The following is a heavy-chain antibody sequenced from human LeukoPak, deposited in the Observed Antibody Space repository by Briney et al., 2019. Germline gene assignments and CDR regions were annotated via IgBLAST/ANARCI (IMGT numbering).Heavy chain of an antibody. CDR3: ARGPRYGNWFDP. D-gene: IGHD3-9*01. Sequence: ASVKVSCKASGGTFSSYAISWVRQAPGQGLEWMGGIIPIFGTANYAQKFQGRVAMTRDTSISTAYMELSRLRSDDTAVYYCARGPRYGNWFDPWGQGTLVTVSS. CDR1: GGTFSSYA. CDR2: IIPIFGTA. V-gene: IGHV1-69*05. J-gene: IGHJ5*02.